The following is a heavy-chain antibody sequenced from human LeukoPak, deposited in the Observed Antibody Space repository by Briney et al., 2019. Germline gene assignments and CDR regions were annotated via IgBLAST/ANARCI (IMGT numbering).Heavy chain of an antibody. V-gene: IGHV3-33*06. CDR2: IWHDGSQK. J-gene: IGHJ4*02. CDR3: ANNFDY. Sequence: GGSLRLSCAASGFTFSNYGMHWVRQAPGKGLEWVALIWHDGSQKNYADSVKGRFTISRDNSKNTLCLQMNSLRAEDTAIYYCANNFDYWGQGTLVTVSS. CDR1: GFTFSNYG.